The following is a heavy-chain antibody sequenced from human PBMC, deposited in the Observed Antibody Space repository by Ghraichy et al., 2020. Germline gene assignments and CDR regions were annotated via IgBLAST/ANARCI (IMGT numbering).Heavy chain of an antibody. D-gene: IGHD6-19*01. Sequence: GGSLRLSCAASGFTFSNYWMSWVRQAPGKGLEWVAILKGDGSEKYYVDSVKGRFTISRDNVKNSLYLQMNNLRGEDTAVYYCVRGDGRGQWLGDFDYWGREPWSPSPQ. J-gene: IGHJ4*02. CDR3: VRGDGRGQWLGDFDY. CDR2: LKGDGSEK. V-gene: IGHV3-7*01. CDR1: GFTFSNYW.